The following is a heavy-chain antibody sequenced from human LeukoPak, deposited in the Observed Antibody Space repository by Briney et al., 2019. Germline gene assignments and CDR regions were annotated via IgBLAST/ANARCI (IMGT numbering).Heavy chain of an antibody. CDR1: GDSVSRNSVA. J-gene: IGHJ5*02. CDR2: TYYRSKWYI. Sequence: SQTLSLTCVISGDSVSRNSVAWNWIRQSPSRGLEWLGRTYYRSKWYIDYAESVKSRITINADTSKNQFSLQLNSVIPEDTAVYYCARIEDSGYDFSWFDPWGQGTLVTVSS. V-gene: IGHV6-1*01. CDR3: ARIEDSGYDFSWFDP. D-gene: IGHD5-12*01.